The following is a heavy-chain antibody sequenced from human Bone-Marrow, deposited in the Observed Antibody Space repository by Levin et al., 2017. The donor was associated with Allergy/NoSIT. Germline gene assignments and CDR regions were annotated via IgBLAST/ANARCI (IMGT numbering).Heavy chain of an antibody. CDR1: GGSISHYY. V-gene: IGHV4-59*01. J-gene: IGHJ4*02. D-gene: IGHD3-22*01. CDR2: IYYSGST. Sequence: SETLSLTCTVSGGSISHYYWSWIRQPPGKRLEWIGYIYYSGSTNYNPSLQSRVAISVDTSKNQFSLELSSVTAADTAVYYCARITHYDDGSSDYDPGYYCDHWGQGALVLVSS. CDR3: ARITHYDDGSSDYDPGYYCDH.